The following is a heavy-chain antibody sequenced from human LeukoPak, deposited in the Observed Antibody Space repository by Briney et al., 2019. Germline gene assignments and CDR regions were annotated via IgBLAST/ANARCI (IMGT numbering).Heavy chain of an antibody. J-gene: IGHJ4*02. CDR1: GFTFSDYT. D-gene: IGHD5-12*01. CDR2: ISGSSRHI. CDR3: TRDWRNLGYDY. V-gene: IGHV3-21*01. Sequence: GGSLRLSCAASGFTFSDYTMNWVRQAPGKGLEYVSSISGSSRHIYYADSVKGRFTISRDNAKNTLYLQMNSLRAEDTAVYYCTRDWRNLGYDYWGQGTLVTVSS.